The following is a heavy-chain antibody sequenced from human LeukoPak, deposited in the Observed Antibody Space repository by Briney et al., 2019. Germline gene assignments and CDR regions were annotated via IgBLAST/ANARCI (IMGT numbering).Heavy chain of an antibody. V-gene: IGHV1-24*01. Sequence: ASVKVSCKVSGYTLTELSMHWVRQAPGKGREWMGGFDPEDGETIYAQKFQGRVTMTEDTSTDTAYMELSSLRSEDTAVYYCATYYYDSSGPKGFDPWGQGTLVTVSS. D-gene: IGHD3-22*01. CDR3: ATYYYDSSGPKGFDP. J-gene: IGHJ5*02. CDR2: FDPEDGET. CDR1: GYTLTELS.